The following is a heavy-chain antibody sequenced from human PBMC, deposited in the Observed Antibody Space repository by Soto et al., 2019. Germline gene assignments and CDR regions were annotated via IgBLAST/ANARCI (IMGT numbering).Heavy chain of an antibody. Sequence: SEPLSLTCTVSGGSFSAYYWSWIRQPPGKGLEWIGYIYHSGTTTYSPSLKSRVTISIDTSKNQFSLKLGSVTSADTAGEDCARESTRWLDPWGQGTLVTASS. J-gene: IGHJ5*02. CDR1: GGSFSAYY. CDR3: ARESTRWLDP. V-gene: IGHV4-59*01. D-gene: IGHD5-12*01. CDR2: IYHSGTT.